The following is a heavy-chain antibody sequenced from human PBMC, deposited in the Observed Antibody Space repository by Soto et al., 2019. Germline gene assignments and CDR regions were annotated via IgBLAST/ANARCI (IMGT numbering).Heavy chain of an antibody. D-gene: IGHD2-15*01. V-gene: IGHV1-69*06. CDR3: ARGPATVYNWFDP. J-gene: IGHJ5*02. Sequence: SVKVSCKAPGGTFSSYAISWVRQAPGQGLEWMGGIIPIFGTANYAQKFQGRVTITADKSTSTAYMELSSLRSEDTAVYYCARGPATVYNWFDPWGQGTLVTVSS. CDR1: GGTFSSYA. CDR2: IIPIFGTA.